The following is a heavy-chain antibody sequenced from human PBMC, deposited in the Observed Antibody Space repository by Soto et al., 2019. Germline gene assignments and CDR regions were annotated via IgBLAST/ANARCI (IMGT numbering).Heavy chain of an antibody. CDR1: GFTFSSYG. CDR2: ISYDGSNK. Sequence: QVQLVESGGGVVQPGRSLRLSCAASGFTFSSYGMHWVRQAPGKGLEWVAVISYDGSNKYYADSVKGRFTISRDNSKNTLYLQMNSLRAEDTAVYYCAKTSVVYYYYGMDVWGQGTTVTVSS. J-gene: IGHJ6*02. D-gene: IGHD3-22*01. CDR3: AKTSVVYYYYGMDV. V-gene: IGHV3-30*18.